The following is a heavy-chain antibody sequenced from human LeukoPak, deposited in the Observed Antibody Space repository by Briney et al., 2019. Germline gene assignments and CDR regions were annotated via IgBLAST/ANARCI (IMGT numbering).Heavy chain of an antibody. CDR2: MNPNSGNT. V-gene: IGHV1-8*03. D-gene: IGHD5-24*01. CDR1: GYTFTSYD. J-gene: IGHJ4*02. CDR3: ARGRVTDRGREFDY. Sequence: ASVKVSCKASGYTFTSYDINWVRQATGQGLEWMGWMNPNSGNTGYAQKFQGRVTITRNTSISTDYMELSSLRSEDTAVYYCARGRVTDRGREFDYWGQGTLVTVSS.